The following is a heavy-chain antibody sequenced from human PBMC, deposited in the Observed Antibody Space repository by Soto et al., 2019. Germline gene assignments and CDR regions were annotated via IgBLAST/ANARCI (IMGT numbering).Heavy chain of an antibody. CDR1: GFTFSSYS. CDR2: ISSSSSYI. CDR3: ARVGDYDFWSGYYKGGASDY. Sequence: GGSLRLSCAASGFTFSSYSMNWVRQAPGKGLEWVSSISSSSSYIYYADSVKGRFTISRDNAKNSLYLQMNSLRAEDTAVYYCARVGDYDFWSGYYKGGASDYWGQGTLVTVSS. J-gene: IGHJ4*02. D-gene: IGHD3-3*01. V-gene: IGHV3-21*01.